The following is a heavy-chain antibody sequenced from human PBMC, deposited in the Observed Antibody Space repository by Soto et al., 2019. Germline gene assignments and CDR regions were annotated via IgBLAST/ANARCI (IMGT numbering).Heavy chain of an antibody. CDR1: GFSLSTSGMC. J-gene: IGHJ6*02. V-gene: IGHV2-70*01. Sequence: SVPTLVNPTQTLTLTCTFSGFSLSTSGMCVSWIRQPPGKALEWLALIDWDDDKYYSTSLKTRLTISKDTSKNQVVLTMTNMDPVDTATCYCGRIAGVYANRFHPYYYYHGMHLWGQGTTVTVSS. CDR3: GRIAGVYANRFHPYYYYHGMHL. D-gene: IGHD2-8*01. CDR2: IDWDDDK.